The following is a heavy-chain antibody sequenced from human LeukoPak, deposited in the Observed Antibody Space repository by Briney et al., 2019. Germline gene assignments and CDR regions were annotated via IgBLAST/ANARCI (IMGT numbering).Heavy chain of an antibody. Sequence: GRSLRLSCAASGFTFSSYAMHWVRQAPGKGLEWVAVISYDGSNKYYADSVKGRFTISRDNSKNTLYLQMNSLRAEDTAVYYCARGDSSSWTYYFDYWGQGTLVTASS. CDR2: ISYDGSNK. CDR1: GFTFSSYA. J-gene: IGHJ4*02. CDR3: ARGDSSSWTYYFDY. D-gene: IGHD6-13*01. V-gene: IGHV3-30*04.